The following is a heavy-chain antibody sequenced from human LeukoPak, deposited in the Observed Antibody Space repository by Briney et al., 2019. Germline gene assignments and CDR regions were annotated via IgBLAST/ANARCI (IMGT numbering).Heavy chain of an antibody. J-gene: IGHJ5*02. CDR2: INRSGST. V-gene: IGHV4-34*01. CDR1: GGSFSGYY. D-gene: IGHD1-14*01. Sequence: PSETLSLTCAVYGGSFSGYYWSWIRQPPGKGLEWIGEINRSGSTNYNPSLKSRVTISVDTSKNQFSLKLSSVTAADTAVYYCARDSALTLGTWGQGTLVTVSS. CDR3: ARDSALTLGT.